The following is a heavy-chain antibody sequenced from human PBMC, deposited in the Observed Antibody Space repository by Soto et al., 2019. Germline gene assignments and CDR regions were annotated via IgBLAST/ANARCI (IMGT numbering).Heavy chain of an antibody. CDR3: ARGGLGAYWFDP. V-gene: IGHV3-74*01. J-gene: IGHJ5*02. D-gene: IGHD3-16*01. Sequence: EVQLVESGGGLVQAGASLRLSCAASGFTFSTYWMHWVRQAPGKGLMWLSRIKSDESATNYADSVEGRFTISRDNAKNTVYLQVNSLRVEDTAVYYCARGGLGAYWFDPWGQGTLVTVSS. CDR1: GFTFSTYW. CDR2: IKSDESAT.